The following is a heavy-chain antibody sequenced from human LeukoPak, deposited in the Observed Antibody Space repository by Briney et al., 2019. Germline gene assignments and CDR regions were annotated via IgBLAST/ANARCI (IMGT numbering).Heavy chain of an antibody. V-gene: IGHV3-23*01. CDR1: GFTFSSYG. D-gene: IGHD6-13*01. Sequence: GGSLRLSCVASGFTFSSYGMSWVRQAPVKRLEWVSAVSGSGDATYYADSVKGRFTISRDNSENTLYLQMDSLRAEDTAVYYCAKSWQQLVPHDYWGQGTLVTVSS. CDR2: VSGSGDAT. CDR3: AKSWQQLVPHDY. J-gene: IGHJ4*02.